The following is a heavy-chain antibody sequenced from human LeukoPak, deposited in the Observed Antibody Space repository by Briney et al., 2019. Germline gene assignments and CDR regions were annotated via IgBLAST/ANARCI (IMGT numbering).Heavy chain of an antibody. Sequence: QTGGSLRLSCAASGFTFSSYEMNWVRQAPGKGLEWVSYISSSGSTIYYADSVKGRFTISRDNAKNSLYLQMNSLRAEDTAVYYCARDHQLHCSGGSCSLMDVWGKGTTVTISS. CDR2: ISSSGSTI. V-gene: IGHV3-48*03. D-gene: IGHD2-15*01. CDR3: ARDHQLHCSGGSCSLMDV. J-gene: IGHJ6*03. CDR1: GFTFSSYE.